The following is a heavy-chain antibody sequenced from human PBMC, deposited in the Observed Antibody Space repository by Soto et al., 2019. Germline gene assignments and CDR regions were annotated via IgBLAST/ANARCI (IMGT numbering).Heavy chain of an antibody. Sequence: QVQLQQWGAGLLKPSETLSLTCAVYGGSFSGYYWSWIRQPPGKGLEWIGEINHSGSTNYNPSLKSRVTLSVDTSKNQFSLKLSSVTAADTAVYYCARSRYCSSTSCSRLFVYFDYWGQGTLVTVSS. J-gene: IGHJ4*02. CDR2: INHSGST. CDR3: ARSRYCSSTSCSRLFVYFDY. CDR1: GGSFSGYY. V-gene: IGHV4-34*01. D-gene: IGHD2-2*01.